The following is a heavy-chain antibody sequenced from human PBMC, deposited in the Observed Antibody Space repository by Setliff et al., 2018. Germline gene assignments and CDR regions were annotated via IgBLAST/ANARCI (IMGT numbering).Heavy chain of an antibody. CDR3: ARGPPYYDILTGFDYYYYGMDV. CDR2: IYYSGST. D-gene: IGHD3-9*01. V-gene: IGHV4-59*01. Sequence: PLETLSLTCTVSGGSISSYYWSWIRQPPGKGLEWIGYIYYSGSTNYNPSLKSRVTISVDTSKNQFSLKLSSVTAADTAVYYCARGPPYYDILTGFDYYYYGMDVWGQGTTVTVSS. CDR1: GGSISSYY. J-gene: IGHJ6*02.